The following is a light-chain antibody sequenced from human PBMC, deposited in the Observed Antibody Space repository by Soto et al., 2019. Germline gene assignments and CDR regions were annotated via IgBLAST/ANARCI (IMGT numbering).Light chain of an antibody. V-gene: IGLV2-14*01. CDR2: EVS. CDR3: SSYTSTLYG. Sequence: QSALTQPASVSGSPGQSITISCTGTSSDIGGYSYVSWYQQHPGKAPKLMIYEVSNRPSGVSDRFSGSKSGNTASLTISGLRAEDEADYYCSSYTSTLYGFAIGTKLTVL. CDR1: SSDIGGYSY. J-gene: IGLJ1*01.